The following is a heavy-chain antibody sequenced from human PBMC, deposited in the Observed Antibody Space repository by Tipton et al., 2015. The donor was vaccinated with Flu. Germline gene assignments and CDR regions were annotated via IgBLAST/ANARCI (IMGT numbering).Heavy chain of an antibody. CDR3: AKDPGEVVAEYFQN. Sequence: SGFTFSSYGMHWVRQAPGKGLEWVALIRYDGSNKYYADSVKGRFTISRDNSKNTLYLQMNSLRAEDTAVYYCAKDPGEVVAEYFQNWGQGTLVTVSS. CDR2: IRYDGSNK. D-gene: IGHD2-21*01. J-gene: IGHJ1*01. CDR1: GFTFSSYG. V-gene: IGHV3-30*02.